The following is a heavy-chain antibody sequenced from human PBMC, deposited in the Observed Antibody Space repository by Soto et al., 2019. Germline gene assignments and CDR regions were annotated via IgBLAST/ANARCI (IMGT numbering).Heavy chain of an antibody. J-gene: IGHJ5*02. CDR2: IYYSGST. Sequence: PSETLSLTCTVSVGSFSSGSYYWSWIRQPPGKGLEWIGYIYYSGSTNYNPSLKSRVTISVDTSKNQFSLKLSSVTAADTAVYYCARQPRQTLGWFDPWGQGTLVTVSS. V-gene: IGHV4-61*01. CDR1: VGSFSSGSYY. D-gene: IGHD7-27*01. CDR3: ARQPRQTLGWFDP.